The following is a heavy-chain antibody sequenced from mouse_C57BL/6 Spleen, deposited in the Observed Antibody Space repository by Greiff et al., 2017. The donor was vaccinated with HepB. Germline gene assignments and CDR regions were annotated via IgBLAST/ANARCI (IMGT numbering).Heavy chain of an antibody. Sequence: EVKVVESGAELVKPGASVKLSCTASGFNIKDYYMHWVKQRTEQGLEWIGRIDPEDGETKYAPKFQGKATITADTSSNTAYLQLSSLTSEDTAVYYCARDYGSSYFAYWGQGTLVTVSA. V-gene: IGHV14-2*01. J-gene: IGHJ3*01. CDR1: GFNIKDYY. CDR2: IDPEDGET. CDR3: ARDYGSSYFAY. D-gene: IGHD1-1*01.